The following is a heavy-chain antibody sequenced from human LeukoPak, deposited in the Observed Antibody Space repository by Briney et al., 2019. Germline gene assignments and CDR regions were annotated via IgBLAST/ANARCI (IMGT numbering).Heavy chain of an antibody. CDR2: IGGGGGSI. D-gene: IGHD5-18*01. CDR3: ARCSYGYLGAFDI. CDR1: GFIFSTCA. J-gene: IGHJ3*02. Sequence: TGGSLRLSCAASGFIFSTCAMSWVRQAPGKGLEWVSNIGGGGGSIDYADSVKGRFAISRDNSKNTLFLQMNRLRAEDTAVYYCARCSYGYLGAFDIWGQGTMVTVSS. V-gene: IGHV3-23*01.